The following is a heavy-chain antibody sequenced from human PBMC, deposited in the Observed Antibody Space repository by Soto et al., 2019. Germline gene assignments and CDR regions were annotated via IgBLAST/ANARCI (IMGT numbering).Heavy chain of an antibody. CDR2: ISAYNGNT. D-gene: IGHD6-6*01. J-gene: IGHJ4*02. CDR3: ARVKGQLAFDY. V-gene: IGHV1-18*01. Sequence: SVKVSCEDSGYTFTSNGISWVRQAPGQGLEWMGWISAYNGNTNYAQKLQGRVTMTTDTSTSTAYMELRSLTSDDTAVYYCARVKGQLAFDYWGQGTLVTVSS. CDR1: GYTFTSNG.